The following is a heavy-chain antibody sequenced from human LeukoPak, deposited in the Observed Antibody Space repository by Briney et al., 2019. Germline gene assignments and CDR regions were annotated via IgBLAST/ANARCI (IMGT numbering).Heavy chain of an antibody. D-gene: IGHD2-8*01. Sequence: GGSLRLSCATSGFTFSSYAMSWVRQAPGKGLEWVSAISGSGGSTYYADSVKGRFTISRDNSKNTLYLQMNSLRAEDTAVYYCARSGPYCTNGVCYRFDYWGQGTLVTVSS. CDR1: GFTFSSYA. J-gene: IGHJ4*02. CDR2: ISGSGGST. V-gene: IGHV3-23*01. CDR3: ARSGPYCTNGVCYRFDY.